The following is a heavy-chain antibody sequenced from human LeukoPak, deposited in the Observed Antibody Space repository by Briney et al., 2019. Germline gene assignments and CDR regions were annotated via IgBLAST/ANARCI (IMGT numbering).Heavy chain of an antibody. Sequence: GGSLRLSCTASGFTLGGHDMHWVRQTTGDGLEWVAAVSAGHHAFYAGSVKGRFTVSREDAKNSLYLQMNSLRAGDTAVYYCAKEAAAAGYYYGMDVWGRGTTVTVSS. CDR3: AKEAAAAGYYYGMDV. J-gene: IGHJ6*02. CDR2: VSAGHHA. D-gene: IGHD6-13*01. V-gene: IGHV3-13*01. CDR1: GFTLGGHD.